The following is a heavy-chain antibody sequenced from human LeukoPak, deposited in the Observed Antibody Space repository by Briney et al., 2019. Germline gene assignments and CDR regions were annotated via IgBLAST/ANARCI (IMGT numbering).Heavy chain of an antibody. CDR2: IRSRADGGTA. V-gene: IGHV3-15*01. J-gene: IGHJ1*01. CDR3: AKHIYGVVSIQQ. CDR1: GFTFTGYA. Sequence: GRALRLSCAASGFTFTGYAMSWVRQAPGKGLEWGGRIRSRADGGTAEYATAGEGRFTISRDDSTNKLHLHMSNVKTEDTAVYYCAKHIYGVVSIQQWGQGTLVTVSS. D-gene: IGHD3-3*01.